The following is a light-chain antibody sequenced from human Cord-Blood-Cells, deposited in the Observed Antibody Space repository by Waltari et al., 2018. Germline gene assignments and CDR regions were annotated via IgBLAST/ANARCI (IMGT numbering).Light chain of an antibody. CDR3: SSYTSSSTLYV. Sequence: QSALTQPASVSGSPGQSITHSCTGTSTDVGGYNYVDWYQQQPGKAPKLMIYEVSNRPSGVSNRFSGSKSGNTASLTISGLQAEDEADYYCSSYTSSSTLYVFGTGTKVTVL. J-gene: IGLJ1*01. V-gene: IGLV2-14*01. CDR1: STDVGGYNY. CDR2: EVS.